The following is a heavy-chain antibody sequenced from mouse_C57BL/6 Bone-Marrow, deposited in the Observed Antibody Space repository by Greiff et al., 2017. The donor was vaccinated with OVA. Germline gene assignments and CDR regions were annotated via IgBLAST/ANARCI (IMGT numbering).Heavy chain of an antibody. J-gene: IGHJ4*01. CDR1: GFNITNTY. V-gene: IGHV14-3*01. CDR3: DRGNIGSSFYAMDY. Sequence: EVQLQQSVAELVRPGASVKLSCTASGFNITNTYMHWVKQRPEQGLEWIGRIDPANDNTKYAPKFQGKATMTVDTSSNTAYLQLSSLSSEETAVYCCDRGNIGSSFYAMDYWGQGTSVTVSS. D-gene: IGHD1-1*01. CDR2: IDPANDNT.